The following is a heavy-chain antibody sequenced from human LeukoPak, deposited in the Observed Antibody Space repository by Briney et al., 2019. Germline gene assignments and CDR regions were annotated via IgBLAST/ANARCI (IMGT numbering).Heavy chain of an antibody. V-gene: IGHV3-53*01. D-gene: IGHD3-22*01. Sequence: GGSLRLSCAASGFTVSSNYMSWVRQAPGKGLEWVSVIYSGGSTYYADSVKGRFAISRDNSKNTLYLQMNSLRAEDTAVYYCARVSRGPHPYYYDSSGYMDYWGQGTLVTVSS. J-gene: IGHJ4*02. CDR3: ARVSRGPHPYYYDSSGYMDY. CDR2: IYSGGST. CDR1: GFTVSSNY.